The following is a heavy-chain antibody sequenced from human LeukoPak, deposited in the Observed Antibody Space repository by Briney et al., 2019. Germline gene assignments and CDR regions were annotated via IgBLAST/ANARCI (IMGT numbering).Heavy chain of an antibody. CDR1: GGSISSHF. V-gene: IGHV4-59*11. J-gene: IGHJ5*02. CDR2: MFYSGST. D-gene: IGHD3-10*01. Sequence: SETLSLTCTVSGGSISSHFWSWIRQPPGKGLEWIGYMFYSGSTNYNPSLKSRVTISVDASKNQFSLKLTSVSAADTAVYYCAIDRAPVTMIRGAPGGFDPWGQGTLVTVSS. CDR3: AIDRAPVTMIRGAPGGFDP.